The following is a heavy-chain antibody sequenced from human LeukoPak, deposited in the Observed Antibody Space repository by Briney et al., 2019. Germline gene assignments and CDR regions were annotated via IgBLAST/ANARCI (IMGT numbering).Heavy chain of an antibody. D-gene: IGHD5-18*01. CDR3: ARTTEGGYSYGYFYYYYMDV. J-gene: IGHJ6*03. CDR1: GGSISSYY. CDR2: IYYSGST. Sequence: SETLSLTCTVSGGSISSYYWSWIRQPPGKGLEWIGYIYYSGSTNYNPSLKSRVTISVDMSKNQFSLKLRSVTAADTAVYYCARTTEGGYSYGYFYYYYMDVWGKGTTVTVSS. V-gene: IGHV4-59*01.